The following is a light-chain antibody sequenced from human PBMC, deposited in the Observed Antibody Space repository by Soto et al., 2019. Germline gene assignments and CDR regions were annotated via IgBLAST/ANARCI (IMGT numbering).Light chain of an antibody. V-gene: IGLV2-11*01. CDR3: CSFAGSNSYV. CDR2: DVS. CDR1: SSDVGGYNY. J-gene: IGLJ1*01. Sequence: QSVLTQPRSVSGSPGQSVTISCTGTSSDVGGYNYVSWYQQHPGRAPKLMIYDVSERPSGVPDRFSGSKSGNTASLAVSGLQPEDEADYYCCSFAGSNSYVFGTGTKVTVL.